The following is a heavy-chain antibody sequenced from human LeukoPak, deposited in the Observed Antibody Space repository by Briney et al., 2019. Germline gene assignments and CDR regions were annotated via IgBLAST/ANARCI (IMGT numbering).Heavy chain of an antibody. V-gene: IGHV3-9*01. CDR1: GFTFDDCA. D-gene: IGHD2-21*01. Sequence: GGSLRLSCAASGFTFDDCAMHWVRQAPGKGLEWVSGISWNSGSTGYADSVKGRFTISRDNAKNSLYLQMNSLRAEDTALYYCAKENEHITYFDYWGQGTLVTVSS. CDR2: ISWNSGST. J-gene: IGHJ4*02. CDR3: AKENEHITYFDY.